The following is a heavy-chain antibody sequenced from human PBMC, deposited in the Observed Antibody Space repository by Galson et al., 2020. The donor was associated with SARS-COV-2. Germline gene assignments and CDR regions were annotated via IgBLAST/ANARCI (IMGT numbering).Heavy chain of an antibody. V-gene: IGHV3-53*05. Sequence: GGSLRLSCAASGFSVRSNYMSWVRQAPGKGLEWVAGTYTSGRTDYADSVKGRFTISGDNSKNTVYLQMNSLRAEDTAVYYCAGLGWGVAGDYFQYWGQGTLVTVSS. CDR1: GFSVRSNY. CDR3: AGLGWGVAGDYFQY. CDR2: TYTSGRT. J-gene: IGHJ4*02. D-gene: IGHD3-10*01.